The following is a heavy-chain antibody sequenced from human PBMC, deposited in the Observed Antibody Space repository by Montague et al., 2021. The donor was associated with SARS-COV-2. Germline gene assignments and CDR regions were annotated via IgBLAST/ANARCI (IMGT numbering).Heavy chain of an antibody. CDR3: ARGGRDRYYFGSGSSGPCYYYGMDV. CDR2: INHSGST. J-gene: IGHJ6*02. V-gene: IGHV4-34*01. CDR1: GGSFSGYY. D-gene: IGHD3-10*01. Sequence: SETLSLTCAVYGGSFSGYYWSWIRQPPGKGLEWIGEINHSGSTNYNPSLKSRVTISVDTSKNQFSLKLSSVTAADTAVFYCARGGRDRYYFGSGSSGPCYYYGMDVWGQGTTVTVSS.